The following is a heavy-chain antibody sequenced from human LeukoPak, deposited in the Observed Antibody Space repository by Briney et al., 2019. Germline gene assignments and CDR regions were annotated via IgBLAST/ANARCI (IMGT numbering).Heavy chain of an antibody. CDR3: ASLYNWNSPWFDP. Sequence: PGASLKISCKGSGYSFTSYWLGWVRQLPGKGLEWVGIIYPGDSDTRYSPSFQGQVTISADKSISTAYLQWSSLKASDTAMYYCASLYNWNSPWFDPWGQGTLVTVSS. CDR2: IYPGDSDT. D-gene: IGHD1-7*01. CDR1: GYSFTSYW. V-gene: IGHV5-51*01. J-gene: IGHJ5*02.